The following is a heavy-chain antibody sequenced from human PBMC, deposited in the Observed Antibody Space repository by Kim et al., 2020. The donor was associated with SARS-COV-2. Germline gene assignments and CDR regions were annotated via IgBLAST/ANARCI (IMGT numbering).Heavy chain of an antibody. CDR1: GGTFSSYA. D-gene: IGHD1-26*01. CDR2: IIPIFGTA. V-gene: IGHV1-69*13. CDR3: ARGNGSYPPNYYYYYGMDV. Sequence: SVKVSCKASGGTFSSYAISWVRQAPGQGLEWMGGIIPIFGTANYAQKFQGRVTITADESTSTAYMELSSLRSEDTAVYYCARGNGSYPPNYYYYYGMDVWGQGTTVTVSS. J-gene: IGHJ6*02.